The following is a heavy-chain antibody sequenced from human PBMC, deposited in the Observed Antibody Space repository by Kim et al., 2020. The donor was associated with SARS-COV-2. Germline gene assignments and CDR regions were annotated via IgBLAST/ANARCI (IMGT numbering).Heavy chain of an antibody. J-gene: IGHJ4*02. Sequence: GGSLRLSCAGSGFTFSSYAMNWVRQAPGKGLEWVSAISCSGDSTQHADSVKGRFIISRDNPKNLLYLHMNSLRAEDTALYYCAPIPLVGKGAPTSWGQGTLVTVSS. D-gene: IGHD2-15*01. V-gene: IGHV3-23*01. CDR2: ISCSGDST. CDR3: APIPLVGKGAPTS. CDR1: GFTFSSYA.